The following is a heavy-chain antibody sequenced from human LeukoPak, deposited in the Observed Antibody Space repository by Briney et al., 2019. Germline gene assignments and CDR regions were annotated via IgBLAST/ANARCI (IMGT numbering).Heavy chain of an antibody. V-gene: IGHV4-61*01. CDR2: INHSGST. CDR3: ARGLPILDWEYGGNHTFDY. D-gene: IGHD4-23*01. J-gene: IGHJ4*02. CDR1: GGSVSSGSYY. Sequence: SETLSLTCTVSGGSVSSGSYYWSWIRQPPGKGLEWIGEINHSGSTNYNPSLKSRVTISVDTSKNQFSLKLSSVTAADTAVYYCARGLPILDWEYGGNHTFDYWGQGTLVTVSS.